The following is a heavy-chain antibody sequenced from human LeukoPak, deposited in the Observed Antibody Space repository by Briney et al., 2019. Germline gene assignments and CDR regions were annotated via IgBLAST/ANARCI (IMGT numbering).Heavy chain of an antibody. Sequence: GGSLRLSCAASGFTFSSYEMNWVRQAPGRGLEWVVNINQDGSEKYSVDSVRGRFTISRDNAKNSLYLHMNSLRPDDTAVYYCARYYDRGNDAFDIWGQGTMVTVSS. CDR3: ARYYDRGNDAFDI. D-gene: IGHD3-22*01. V-gene: IGHV3-7*01. CDR2: INQDGSEK. J-gene: IGHJ3*02. CDR1: GFTFSSYE.